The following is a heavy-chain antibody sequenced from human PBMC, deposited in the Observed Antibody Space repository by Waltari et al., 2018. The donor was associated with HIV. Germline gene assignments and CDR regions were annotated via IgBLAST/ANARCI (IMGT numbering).Heavy chain of an antibody. CDR2: IRSQSNGGTT. Sequence: EVKLVEYGGGLVQPGRSLRHSCRCFGFTLGAQIRSWVRQAPGRGLEGVGLIRSQSNGGTTEYAASVKGRFTISRDDSKSIAYLEMNSLKTEDTAVYYGTREARYGFSDYWGPGTLLIVSS. D-gene: IGHD3-3*01. J-gene: IGHJ4*02. V-gene: IGHV3-49*04. CDR3: TREARYGFSDY. CDR1: GFTLGAQI.